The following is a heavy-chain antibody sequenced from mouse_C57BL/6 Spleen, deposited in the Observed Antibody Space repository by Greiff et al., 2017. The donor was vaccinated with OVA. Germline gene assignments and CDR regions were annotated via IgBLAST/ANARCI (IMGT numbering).Heavy chain of an antibody. V-gene: IGHV1-59*01. J-gene: IGHJ4*01. Sequence: QVQLQQPGAELVRPGTSVTLSCKASGYTFTSYWMHWVKQRPGQGLEWIGVIDPSDSYTNYNPKFKGKATLTVDTSSSTAYMQLSSLTSEDSAVYYCASPHLILLYYYAMDYWGQGTSVTVSS. CDR3: ASPHLILLYYYAMDY. CDR2: IDPSDSYT. D-gene: IGHD1-1*01. CDR1: GYTFTSYW.